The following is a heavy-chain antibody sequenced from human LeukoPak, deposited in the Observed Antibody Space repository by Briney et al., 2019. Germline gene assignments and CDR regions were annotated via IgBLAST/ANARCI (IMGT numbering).Heavy chain of an antibody. V-gene: IGHV3-30*18. CDR1: GFTFTNYG. D-gene: IGHD3-22*01. CDR3: AKGSDSSGYWADY. CDR2: ISYDGSDK. Sequence: GGSLRLSCAASGFTFTNYGMHWVRQAPGKGLEWVALISYDGSDKNYADSVKGRFTISRDNSKNTLYMQMNSLRAEDTAVYYCAKGSDSSGYWADYWG. J-gene: IGHJ4*01.